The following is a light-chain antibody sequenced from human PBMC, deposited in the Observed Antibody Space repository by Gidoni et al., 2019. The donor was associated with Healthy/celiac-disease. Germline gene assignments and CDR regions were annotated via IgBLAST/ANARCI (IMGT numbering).Light chain of an antibody. CDR3: QKYSSGT. CDR1: QSISTW. V-gene: IGKV1-5*01. CDR2: DAS. J-gene: IGKJ1*01. Sequence: DIQMTQSPSTLSASVGDRVTITCRASQSISTWLAWYQQKPGKAPNLLIYDASSLESGVPSRFSGSGSGTEFTLTISSLQPDDFATYYCQKYSSGTFGQGTKVEIK.